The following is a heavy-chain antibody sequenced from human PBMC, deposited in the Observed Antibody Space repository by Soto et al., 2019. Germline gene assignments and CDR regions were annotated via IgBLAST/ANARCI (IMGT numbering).Heavy chain of an antibody. Sequence: QVQLQESGPRLVEASQTLSLTCTVSNASITSSGYYWSWVRQPPEKRLEWIGYIYHSGSTFYSPSLQSRLTMSVDTSKNQFSLTLRSVTAADTAVYHCARMSGTYYVPDYWGQGTLVTVSS. V-gene: IGHV4-31*03. CDR3: ARMSGTYYVPDY. D-gene: IGHD1-26*01. CDR1: NASITSSGYY. CDR2: IYHSGST. J-gene: IGHJ4*02.